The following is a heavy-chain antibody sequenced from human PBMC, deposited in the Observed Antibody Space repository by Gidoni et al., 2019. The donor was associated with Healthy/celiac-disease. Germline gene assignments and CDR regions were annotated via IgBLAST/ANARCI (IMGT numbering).Heavy chain of an antibody. CDR3: AKDSGITMLEYFDY. CDR1: VFTFSSYA. CDR2: ISGSGGST. D-gene: IGHD3-10*02. V-gene: IGHV3-23*01. Sequence: EVQLLESGGGLVQPGGSLRLSCAAFVFTFSSYALSWVRQAPGKGLELVSAISGSGGSTYYADSVKGRFTISRDNSKNTLYLQMNSLRAEDTAVYYCAKDSGITMLEYFDYWGQGTLVTVSS. J-gene: IGHJ4*02.